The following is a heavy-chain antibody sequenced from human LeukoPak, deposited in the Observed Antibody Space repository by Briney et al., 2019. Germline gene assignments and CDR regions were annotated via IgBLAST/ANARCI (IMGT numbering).Heavy chain of an antibody. Sequence: PSETLSLTCAVYGGSFSGYYWSWIRQPPGKGLEWIGEIHHSESTNYNPSLKSRVTISVDTSKNQFSLKLSSVTAADTAVYYCARGRRGKGLKTYYYDSSGYWPIDYWGQGTLVTVSS. D-gene: IGHD3-22*01. CDR3: ARGRRGKGLKTYYYDSSGYWPIDY. CDR2: IHHSEST. V-gene: IGHV4-34*01. J-gene: IGHJ4*02. CDR1: GGSFSGYY.